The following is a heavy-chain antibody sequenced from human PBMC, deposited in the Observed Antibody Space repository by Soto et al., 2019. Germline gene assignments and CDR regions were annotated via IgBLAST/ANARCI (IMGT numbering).Heavy chain of an antibody. CDR1: GFTVSSNY. Sequence: EVQLVESGGGLVQPGRSLRLSCAASGFTVSSNYMSWVRQAPGKGLEWVSVIYSGGSTYYADSVKGRFTISRDNSKNTLYCKMSRLGGEDTAVYYCTRVLLWFAVKPPGAFDIWGQGTMVRVSS. J-gene: IGHJ3*02. D-gene: IGHD3-10*01. CDR3: TRVLLWFAVKPPGAFDI. V-gene: IGHV3-66*01. CDR2: IYSGGST.